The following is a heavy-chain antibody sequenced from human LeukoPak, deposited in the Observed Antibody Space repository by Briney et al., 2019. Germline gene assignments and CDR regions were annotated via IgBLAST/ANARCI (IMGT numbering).Heavy chain of an antibody. CDR2: INHSGST. CDR1: GGSFSGYY. CDR3: ARGVVPAAMFDY. D-gene: IGHD2-2*01. V-gene: IGHV4-34*01. J-gene: IGHJ4*02. Sequence: SETLSLTCAVYGGSFSGYYWSWTRQPPGKGLEWIGEINHSGSTNYNPSLKSRVTISVDTSKNQFSLKLSSVTAADTAVYYCARGVVPAAMFDYWGQGTLVTVSS.